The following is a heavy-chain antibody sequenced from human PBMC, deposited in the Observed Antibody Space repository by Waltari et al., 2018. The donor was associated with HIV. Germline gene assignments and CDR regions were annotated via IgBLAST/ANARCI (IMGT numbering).Heavy chain of an antibody. CDR1: GFTFSSYW. Sequence: EVQLVESGGGLVQPGGSLRLSCAAPGFTFSSYWLHWVRQAPGKGLVWVSRIHSDGSSTSYADSVKGRFTISRDNAKNTLYLQKNSLRAEDTAVYYCARGNGHAFDIWGQGTMVTVSS. J-gene: IGHJ3*02. CDR3: ARGNGHAFDI. V-gene: IGHV3-74*01. CDR2: IHSDGSST. D-gene: IGHD2-8*01.